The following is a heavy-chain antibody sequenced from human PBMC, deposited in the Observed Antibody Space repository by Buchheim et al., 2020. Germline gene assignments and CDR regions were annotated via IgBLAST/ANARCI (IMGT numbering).Heavy chain of an antibody. J-gene: IGHJ4*02. CDR1: GFTFSNAW. Sequence: EVQLVESGGGLVKPGGSLRLSCAASGFTFSNAWMSWVRQAPGKGLEWVSAISGSGGSTYYADSVKGRFTISRDNSKNTLYLQMNSLRAEDTAVYYCAKVLNDYYGSGSYFDYWGQGTL. V-gene: IGHV3-23*04. CDR3: AKVLNDYYGSGSYFDY. D-gene: IGHD3-10*01. CDR2: ISGSGGST.